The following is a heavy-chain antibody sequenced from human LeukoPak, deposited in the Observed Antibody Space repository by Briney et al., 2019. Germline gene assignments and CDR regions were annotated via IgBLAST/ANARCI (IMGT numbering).Heavy chain of an antibody. Sequence: TGGSLRLSCAASGFSFSNSGMHWVRQAPGKGLEWVEVIWYDGSNEYYADAVKGRFTISRDNSKNTVHLQMNSLRVEDTSVYYCAREISMFVNAFDLWGQGTLVTVTS. CDR1: GFSFSNSG. J-gene: IGHJ3*01. CDR2: IWYDGSNE. CDR3: AREISMFVNAFDL. V-gene: IGHV3-33*01. D-gene: IGHD3-10*02.